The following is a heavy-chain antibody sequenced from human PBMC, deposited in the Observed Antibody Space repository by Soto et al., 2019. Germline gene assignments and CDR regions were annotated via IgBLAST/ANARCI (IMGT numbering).Heavy chain of an antibody. D-gene: IGHD2-15*01. V-gene: IGHV3-30*03. Sequence: QVQLVESGGGVVQPGRSLRLSCAASGFTFSSYGMHWVRQAPGKGLEWVAVISYDGSNKYYADSVKGRFTISRDNSKNAVYLQRNSVGAEDRAGYYCAREWWYQYYYGMDVWGQGTTVTVSS. J-gene: IGHJ6*02. CDR1: GFTFSSYG. CDR2: ISYDGSNK. CDR3: AREWWYQYYYGMDV.